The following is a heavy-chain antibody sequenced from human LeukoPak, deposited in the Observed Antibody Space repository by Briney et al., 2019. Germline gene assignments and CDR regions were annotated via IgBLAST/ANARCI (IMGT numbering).Heavy chain of an antibody. V-gene: IGHV3-9*01. CDR1: GFNFNMFW. J-gene: IGHJ3*02. D-gene: IGHD2-21*02. Sequence: GGSLRLSCVASGFNFNMFWMAWVRQAPGKGLEWVSGISWNSGSIGYADSVKGRFTISRDNAKNSLYLQMNSLRAEDTALYYCAKGVVVTAMSAFDIWGQGTMVTVSS. CDR3: AKGVVVTAMSAFDI. CDR2: ISWNSGSI.